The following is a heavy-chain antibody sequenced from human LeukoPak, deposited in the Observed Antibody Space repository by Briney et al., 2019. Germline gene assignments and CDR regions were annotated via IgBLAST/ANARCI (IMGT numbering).Heavy chain of an antibody. Sequence: QTGGSLRLSCAASGFTVSSNEMRWVRQAPGKGLEWVSSISGGGTCCADSRKGRFTISRDNSKNTLHLQMHSLRAEDTAVYYCKRGLVLKNIAVSTSCRCYCDYWGQGTLVTVSS. CDR2: ISGGGT. V-gene: IGHV3-38-3*01. D-gene: IGHD2-2*01. CDR1: GFTVSSNE. J-gene: IGHJ4*02. CDR3: KRGLVLKNIAVSTSCRCYCDY.